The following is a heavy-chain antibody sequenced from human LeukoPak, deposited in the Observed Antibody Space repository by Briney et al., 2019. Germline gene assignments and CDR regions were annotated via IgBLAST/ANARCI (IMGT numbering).Heavy chain of an antibody. V-gene: IGHV3-23*01. D-gene: IGHD3-10*01. Sequence: GGTLRLSCAASGFTFSSHGMNWVRQAPGKGLEWVSGISPNGVITYYADSVKGRFTISRDNSKGTVYLQMNSLRPEDTAVYYCAKGYYGSGTYGWFDPWGQGTLVTVSS. CDR3: AKGYYGSGTYGWFDP. CDR2: ISPNGVIT. CDR1: GFTFSSHG. J-gene: IGHJ5*02.